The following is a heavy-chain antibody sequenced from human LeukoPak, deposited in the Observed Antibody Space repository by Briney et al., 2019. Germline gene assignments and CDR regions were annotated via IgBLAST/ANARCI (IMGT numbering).Heavy chain of an antibody. CDR3: ARDAERFLESPWYFDY. J-gene: IGHJ4*02. CDR2: ISSSSSYI. V-gene: IGHV3-21*01. Sequence: GGSLRLSCAASGFTFSSYSMNWVRQAPGKGLEWVSSISSSSSYIYYADSVKGRFTISRDNAKNSLYLQMNSLRAEDTAVYYCARDAERFLESPWYFDYWGQGTLVTVSS. D-gene: IGHD3-3*01. CDR1: GFTFSSYS.